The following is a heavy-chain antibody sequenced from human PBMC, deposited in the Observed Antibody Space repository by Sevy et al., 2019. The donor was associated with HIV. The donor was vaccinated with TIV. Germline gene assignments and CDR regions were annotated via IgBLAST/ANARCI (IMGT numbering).Heavy chain of an antibody. CDR3: AGWRGTRVTMMLVVVTGYFYY. D-gene: IGHD3-22*01. V-gene: IGHV4-34*01. CDR1: GGSFSDYS. J-gene: IGHJ4*02. CDR2: INHSGNT. Sequence: SEILSLTCAVYGGSFSDYSWNCIRQPPGKGLEWIGEINHSGNTNYNPSLKSRVTISIDGSKNEVSLKVTSVTAADTAVYYCAGWRGTRVTMMLVVVTGYFYYWGQGTWVTVSS.